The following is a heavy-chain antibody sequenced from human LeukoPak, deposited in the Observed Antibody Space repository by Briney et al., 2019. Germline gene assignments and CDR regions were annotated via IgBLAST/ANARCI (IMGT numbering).Heavy chain of an antibody. D-gene: IGHD5-12*01. CDR2: IYYSGST. CDR3: ARERGYSGYDYQDFDY. V-gene: IGHV4-59*12. CDR1: GGSISSYY. J-gene: IGHJ4*02. Sequence: PSETLSLTCTVSGGSISSYYWSWIRQPPGKGLEWIGYIYYSGSTNYNPSLKSRVTISVDTSKNQFSLKLSSVTAADTAVYYCARERGYSGYDYQDFDYWGQGTLVTVSS.